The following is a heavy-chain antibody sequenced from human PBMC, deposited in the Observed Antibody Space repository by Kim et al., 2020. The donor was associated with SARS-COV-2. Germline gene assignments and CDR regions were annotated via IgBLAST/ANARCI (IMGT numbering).Heavy chain of an antibody. D-gene: IGHD2-8*01. CDR2: VSPNSGNT. V-gene: IGHV1-8*02. J-gene: IGHJ6*03. CDR3: ARGVSNGVYGYIDV. Sequence: ASVKVSCKASGYTFTSYDINWVRQSPGQGLEWMGWVSPNSGNTGYAQKFRGRVTMTRNTSISTFFMELSGLSSEDTAVYYCARGVSNGVYGYIDVWGKGTGVTVPS. CDR1: GYTFTSYD.